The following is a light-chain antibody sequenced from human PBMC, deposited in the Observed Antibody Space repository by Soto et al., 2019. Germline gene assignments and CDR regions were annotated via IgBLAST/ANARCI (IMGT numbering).Light chain of an antibody. CDR3: QQYGSSFTWT. V-gene: IGKV3-20*01. J-gene: IGKJ1*01. CDR2: GAS. Sequence: EIVLTQSPGTLSLSPGERATLSCRASQSVSSSYLAWYQRKPGRAPRLLIYGASSRATGIPDRFSGSGSGTDFTLTISRLEPEDFAVYYCQQYGSSFTWTFGQGTKVEIK. CDR1: QSVSSSY.